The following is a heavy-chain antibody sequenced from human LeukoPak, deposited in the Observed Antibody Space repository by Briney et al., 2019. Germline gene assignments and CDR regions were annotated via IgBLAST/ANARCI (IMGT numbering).Heavy chain of an antibody. CDR2: IHHSGDS. V-gene: IGHV4-34*01. J-gene: IGHJ5*02. CDR3: ARGGGLRRSWLDL. CDR1: YGALSGYY. Sequence: SETLSLTCGVEYGALSGYYWTWIHQPPGKGLEWIGEIHHSGDSNYNASLNSRVTISLDTSKNQFSLKLTSMTAADTAMYFCARGGGLRRSWLDLWGQGTLVTVSS. D-gene: IGHD3-10*01.